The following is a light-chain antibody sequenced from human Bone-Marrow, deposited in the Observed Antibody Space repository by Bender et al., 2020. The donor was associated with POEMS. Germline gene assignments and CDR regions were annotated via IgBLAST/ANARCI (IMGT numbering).Light chain of an antibody. V-gene: IGLV2-23*02. J-gene: IGLJ2*01. CDR3: FSYANTITFA. CDR1: SSDVGGYNF. Sequence: QSALTQSRSVSGSPGQSITISCTGISSDVGGYNFVSWYQHHPDKAPNLIIYEVSQRPSGVSNRFSASKSGNTASLTISGLQAEDEADYYCFSYANTITFAFGGGTKLTVL. CDR2: EVS.